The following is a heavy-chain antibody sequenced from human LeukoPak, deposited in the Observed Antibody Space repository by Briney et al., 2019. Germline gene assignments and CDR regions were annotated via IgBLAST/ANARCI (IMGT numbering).Heavy chain of an antibody. V-gene: IGHV3-30*02. D-gene: IGHD6-13*01. Sequence: QPGGSLRLSCAASGFTFSGYGMHWVRQAPGKGLEWVAFIRYDGSNKYYADSVKGRFTISRDNSKNTLYLQMNSLRAEDTAVYYCANPPGIAAAGTGNWSDPWGQGTLVTVSS. CDR2: IRYDGSNK. CDR3: ANPPGIAAAGTGNWSDP. J-gene: IGHJ5*02. CDR1: GFTFSGYG.